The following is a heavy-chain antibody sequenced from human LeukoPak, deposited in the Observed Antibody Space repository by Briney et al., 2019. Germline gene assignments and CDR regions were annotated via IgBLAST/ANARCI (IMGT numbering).Heavy chain of an antibody. Sequence: SETLSLTCTVSGGSISSYYWSWIRQPPGKGLEWIGYIYYSGSTNYNPSLKSRVTISVDTSKNQFSLKLSSVTAADTAVYYCARVQRTGTKEVGATSGFDYWGQGTLVTVSS. D-gene: IGHD1-26*01. V-gene: IGHV4-59*01. CDR1: GGSISSYY. CDR3: ARVQRTGTKEVGATSGFDY. CDR2: IYYSGST. J-gene: IGHJ4*02.